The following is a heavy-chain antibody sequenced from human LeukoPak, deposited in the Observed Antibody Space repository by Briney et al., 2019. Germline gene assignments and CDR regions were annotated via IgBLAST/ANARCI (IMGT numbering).Heavy chain of an antibody. J-gene: IGHJ6*02. D-gene: IGHD5-18*01. CDR2: IYYSGST. CDR1: GGSISSYY. CDR3: ARDRRGEDSYGYTPSYYYYGMDV. Sequence: SETLSLTCTVSGGSISSYYWSWIRQPPGKGLEWIGYIYYSGSTNYNPSLKSRVTISVDTSKNQFSLKLSSVTAADTAVYYCARDRRGEDSYGYTPSYYYYGMDVWGQGTTVTVSS. V-gene: IGHV4-59*01.